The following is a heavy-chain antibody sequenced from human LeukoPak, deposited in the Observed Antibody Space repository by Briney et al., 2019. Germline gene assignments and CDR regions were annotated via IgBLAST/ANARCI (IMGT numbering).Heavy chain of an antibody. J-gene: IGHJ4*02. CDR2: IKEDGSEK. CDR3: ARELTYYFDY. D-gene: IGHD4/OR15-4a*01. CDR1: GFTFSSYW. V-gene: IGHV3-7*01. Sequence: GGSLRLSCAASGFTFSSYWMTWFRQAPGKGLEWVAHIKEDGSEKYYVDSVRGRFTISRDNAKNTLYLQMNSLRAEDTAVYYCARELTYYFDYWGQGTLVTVSS.